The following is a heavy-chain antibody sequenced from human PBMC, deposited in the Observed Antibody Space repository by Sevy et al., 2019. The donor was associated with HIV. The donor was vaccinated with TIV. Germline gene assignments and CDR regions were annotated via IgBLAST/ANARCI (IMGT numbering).Heavy chain of an antibody. CDR3: AKDPRPSHRITTFGGVDYFEY. CDR2: IRYDESEQ. CDR1: GLTFSTYG. Sequence: GGSLRLSCAASGLTFSTYGMHWVRQAPGKGLEWVAVIRYDESEQYCADSVKGRCTISRDNSKSTLYLRLSSLRDEDTAVYYCAKDPRPSHRITTFGGVDYFEYWGQGTLVTVSS. D-gene: IGHD3-3*01. J-gene: IGHJ4*02. V-gene: IGHV3-30*02.